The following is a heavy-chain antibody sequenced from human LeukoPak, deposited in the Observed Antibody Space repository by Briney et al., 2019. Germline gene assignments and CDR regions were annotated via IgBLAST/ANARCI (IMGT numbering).Heavy chain of an antibody. Sequence: KPSETLSLTCAVYGGSFSGYYWSWIRQPPGRGLEWIGEINHSGSTNYNPSLKGRVTISVDTSKNQFSLKLSSVTAADTAVYYCARYGSGRSTDYWGQGTLVTVSS. V-gene: IGHV4-34*01. CDR1: GGSFSGYY. CDR3: ARYGSGRSTDY. D-gene: IGHD3-10*01. CDR2: INHSGST. J-gene: IGHJ4*02.